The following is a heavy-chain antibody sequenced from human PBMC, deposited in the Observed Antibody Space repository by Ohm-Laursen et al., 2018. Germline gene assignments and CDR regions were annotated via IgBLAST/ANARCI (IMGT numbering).Heavy chain of an antibody. D-gene: IGHD1-14*01. CDR3: ARERRNSLRNWFDP. V-gene: IGHV1-2*02. Sequence: PSVKVSCKASGYTFTGYYMHWVRQAPGQGLEWMGWINPNSGGTNYAQKFQGRVTMTRDTSISTAYMELSRLRSDDTAVYYCARERRNSLRNWFDPWGQGTLVTVSS. CDR1: GYTFTGYY. CDR2: INPNSGGT. J-gene: IGHJ5*02.